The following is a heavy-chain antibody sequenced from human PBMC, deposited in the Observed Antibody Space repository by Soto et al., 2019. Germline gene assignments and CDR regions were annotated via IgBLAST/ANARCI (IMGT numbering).Heavy chain of an antibody. D-gene: IGHD4-17*01. CDR3: ARKGGYGDYVWFDP. CDR2: IYYSGST. V-gene: IGHV4-31*03. Sequence: QVQLQESGPGLVKPSQTLSLTCTVSGGSISSGGYYWSWIRQHPGKGLEWIGYIYYSGSTYYNPSLKSRVTISVDTSKSQFALKLSSVTAADTAVYYCARKGGYGDYVWFDPWGQGTLVTVSS. J-gene: IGHJ5*02. CDR1: GGSISSGGYY.